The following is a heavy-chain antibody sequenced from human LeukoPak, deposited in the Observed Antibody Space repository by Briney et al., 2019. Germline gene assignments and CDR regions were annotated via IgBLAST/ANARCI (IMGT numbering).Heavy chain of an antibody. D-gene: IGHD6-13*01. CDR1: GGSISSYY. Sequence: ASETLSLTCTVSGGSISSYYWSWIRQPPGKGREWIGYIYYSGSTNYNPSLKSRVTISVDTSKNQFSLRLSSVTAADTAVYYCARSRIAAAGFYYYYGMDVWGQGTTVTVSS. V-gene: IGHV4-59*01. J-gene: IGHJ6*02. CDR2: IYYSGST. CDR3: ARSRIAAAGFYYYYGMDV.